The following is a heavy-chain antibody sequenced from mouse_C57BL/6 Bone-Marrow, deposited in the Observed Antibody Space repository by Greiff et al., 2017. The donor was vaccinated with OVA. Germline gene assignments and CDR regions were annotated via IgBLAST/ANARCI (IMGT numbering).Heavy chain of an antibody. D-gene: IGHD2-10*01. CDR3: ARCSYLFYWYFDV. Sequence: VQLQQPGAELVKPGASVQLSCKASGYTFTSYWMHWVKQRPGQGLEWIGMIHPNSGSTNYNEKFKSKATLTVDKSSSTAYMQLSSLTSEDSAVYYCARCSYLFYWYFDVWGTGTTVTVSS. CDR1: GYTFTSYW. CDR2: IHPNSGST. J-gene: IGHJ1*03. V-gene: IGHV1-64*01.